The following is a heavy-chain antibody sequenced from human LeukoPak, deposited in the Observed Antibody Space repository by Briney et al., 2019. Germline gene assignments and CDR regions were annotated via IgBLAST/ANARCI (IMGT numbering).Heavy chain of an antibody. CDR3: ARDLGEATLLFDY. CDR2: INPNSGGT. CDR1: GYTFTGYY. Sequence: ASVKVSCKASGYTFTGYYMHWVRQATGQGLEWMGWINPNSGGTNYAQKFQGRVTMTRDTSISTAYMELSRLRSDDTAVYYCARDLGEATLLFDYWGQGTLVTVSS. V-gene: IGHV1-2*02. J-gene: IGHJ4*02. D-gene: IGHD1-26*01.